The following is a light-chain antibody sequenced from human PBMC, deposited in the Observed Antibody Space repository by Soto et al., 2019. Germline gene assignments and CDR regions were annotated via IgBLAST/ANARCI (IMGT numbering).Light chain of an antibody. CDR1: QSVSSSY. Sequence: EIVLTQSPGTLSLSAGERATLSCRASQSVSSSYLAWYQQKPGQAPRLLIYGASSRATGIPDRFSGSGSGTDFTLTISRLEPEDFAVYYCQQYGRLLTFGGGTKVEIK. V-gene: IGKV3-20*01. CDR2: GAS. J-gene: IGKJ4*01. CDR3: QQYGRLLT.